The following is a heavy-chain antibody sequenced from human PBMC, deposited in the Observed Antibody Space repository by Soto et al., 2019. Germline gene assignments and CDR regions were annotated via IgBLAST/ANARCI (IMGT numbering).Heavy chain of an antibody. CDR1: GYTFTTNS. D-gene: IGHD2-8*02. CDR2: INTDNGNT. CDR3: ARDSTNTWWGSWY. V-gene: IGHV1-3*04. J-gene: IGHJ4*02. Sequence: QVQLVQSGAEVKMPGASVRVSCKASGYTFTTNSMHWVRQAPGKRPEWMGWINTDNGNTKYSKEFQDRVTLTKDTSASTAYMELSSLRSEDTAIYYCARDSTNTWWGSWYWGPGTLVTVSS.